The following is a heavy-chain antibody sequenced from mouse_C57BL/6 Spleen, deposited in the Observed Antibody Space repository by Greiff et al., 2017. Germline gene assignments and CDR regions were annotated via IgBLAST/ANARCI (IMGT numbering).Heavy chain of an antibody. D-gene: IGHD2-2*01. CDR3: ATMVTTGGDY. V-gene: IGHV1-9*01. CDR2: LLPGRGST. J-gene: IGHJ2*01. CDR1: GYTFTGYW. Sequence: VQLQQSGAELMKPGASVKLSCKATGYTFTGYWIEWVQQRPGHGLEWIGELLPGRGSTNYNEKFKGKATFTADTSSNTAYMQLSSLTTEDSAIYYCATMVTTGGDYGGQGTTLTVAS.